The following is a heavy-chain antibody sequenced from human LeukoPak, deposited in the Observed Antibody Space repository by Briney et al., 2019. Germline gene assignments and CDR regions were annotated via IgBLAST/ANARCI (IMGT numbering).Heavy chain of an antibody. J-gene: IGHJ4*02. D-gene: IGHD3-22*01. V-gene: IGHV4-34*01. CDR3: ARRGYYDSSGYYSPFDY. CDR2: INHSGST. CDR1: GGSFSGYY. Sequence: PSETLSLTCAVYGGSFSGYYWSWIRQPPGKGLEWIGEINHSGSTNYNPSLKSRVTISVDTSKNQFSLKLSPVTAADTAVYYCARRGYYDSSGYYSPFDYWGQGTLVTVSS.